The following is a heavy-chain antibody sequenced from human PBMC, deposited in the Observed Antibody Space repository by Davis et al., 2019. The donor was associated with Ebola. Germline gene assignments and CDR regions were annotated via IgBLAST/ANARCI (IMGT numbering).Heavy chain of an antibody. CDR3: ARDREGLWLH. D-gene: IGHD4/OR15-4a*01. V-gene: IGHV4-39*07. CDR1: GGSISSSSYY. Sequence: PSETLSLTCTVSGGSISSSSYYWGWIRQPPGKGLEWIGSIYYSGSTYYNPSLKSRVTISVDTSKNQFSLKLSSVTAADTAVYYCARDREGLWLHWGRGTLVTVSS. J-gene: IGHJ4*02. CDR2: IYYSGST.